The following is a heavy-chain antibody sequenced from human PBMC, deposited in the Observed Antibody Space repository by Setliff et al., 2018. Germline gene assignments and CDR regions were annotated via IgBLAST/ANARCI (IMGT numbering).Heavy chain of an antibody. CDR1: GYSFISYA. CDR2: VSGYNGNT. CDR3: ARGQTQLLDH. J-gene: IGHJ4*02. V-gene: IGHV1-18*01. D-gene: IGHD1-1*01. Sequence: ASVKVSCKTSGYSFISYAVSWVRQAPGQGLEWMGWVSGYNGNTHYARKFQGRVTMTIDTSTTTAYMELRSLTSDDTAIYYCARGQTQLLDHWGQGTLVTVSS.